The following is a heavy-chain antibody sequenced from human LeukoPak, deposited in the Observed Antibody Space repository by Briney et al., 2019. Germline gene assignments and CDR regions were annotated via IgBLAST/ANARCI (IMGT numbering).Heavy chain of an antibody. D-gene: IGHD2-15*01. J-gene: IGHJ4*02. V-gene: IGHV1-69*13. Sequence: ASVTLSCKASGGTFSSYAISWVRQAPGQGLEWMGVIITIFGTANYAQKFQGRVTITADESTSTAYMELSSLRSEDTAVYYCARGHCSGGSCYYFDYWGQGTLVTVSS. CDR3: ARGHCSGGSCYYFDY. CDR1: GGTFSSYA. CDR2: IITIFGTA.